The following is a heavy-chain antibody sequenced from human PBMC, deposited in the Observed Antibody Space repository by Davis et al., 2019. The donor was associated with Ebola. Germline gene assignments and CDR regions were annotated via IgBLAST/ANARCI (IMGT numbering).Heavy chain of an antibody. Sequence: GESLKISCKASGYTFTGYYMHWVRQAPGQGLEWMGIINPSGGSTSYAQKFQGRVTMTRDTSTSTVYMELSSLRSEDTAVYYCARAKGLATRNWYFDLWGRGTLVTVSS. V-gene: IGHV1-46*01. CDR2: INPSGGST. D-gene: IGHD5-12*01. CDR3: ARAKGLATRNWYFDL. CDR1: GYTFTGYY. J-gene: IGHJ2*01.